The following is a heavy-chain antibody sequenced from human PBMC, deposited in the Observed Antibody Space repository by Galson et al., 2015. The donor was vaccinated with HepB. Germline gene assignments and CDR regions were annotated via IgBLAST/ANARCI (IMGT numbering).Heavy chain of an antibody. CDR1: GFTFSSYG. V-gene: IGHV3-30*18. Sequence: SLRLSCAASGFTFSSYGMHWVRQAPGKGLEWVAVISYDGSNKYYADSVKGRFTISRDNSKNTLYLQMNSLRAEDTAVYYCAKDRLSGWGVIPGYSSGWYWYFDYWGQGTLVTVSS. CDR2: ISYDGSNK. D-gene: IGHD6-19*01. J-gene: IGHJ4*02. CDR3: AKDRLSGWGVIPGYSSGWYWYFDY.